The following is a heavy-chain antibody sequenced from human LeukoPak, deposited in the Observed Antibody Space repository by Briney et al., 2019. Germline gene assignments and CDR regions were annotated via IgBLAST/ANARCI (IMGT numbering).Heavy chain of an antibody. CDR3: ARGSRRSFRTFDY. Sequence: ASLKVSCKASGYTFTSYDINWVRQATGQRLQWMGWMNPNSGNTGYAQKFQGRVTMTRNTSISTAYMELSSLRSEDTAVYYCARGSRRSFRTFDYWGQGTLVTVSS. V-gene: IGHV1-8*01. CDR2: MNPNSGNT. CDR1: GYTFTSYD. J-gene: IGHJ4*02. D-gene: IGHD3-10*01.